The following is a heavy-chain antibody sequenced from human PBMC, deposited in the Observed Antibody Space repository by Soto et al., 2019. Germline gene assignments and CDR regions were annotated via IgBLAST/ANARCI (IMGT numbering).Heavy chain of an antibody. J-gene: IGHJ5*02. CDR2: INGSGRT. V-gene: IGHV4-31*03. CDR3: ARSGETLDYFSFCS. CDR1: CAYINSGGYY. Sequence: SETLSLTCTVSCAYINSGGYYWTWIRQHKGKGLEWLGYINGSGRTYSNPSLGRRVTISVDTTQNHFSVRQNNVTAADTAVYFCARSGETLDYFSFCSWGQGTLVTVSS. D-gene: IGHD3-3*01.